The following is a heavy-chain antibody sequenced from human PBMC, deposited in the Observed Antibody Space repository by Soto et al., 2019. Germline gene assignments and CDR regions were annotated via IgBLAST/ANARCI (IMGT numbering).Heavy chain of an antibody. Sequence: EVQLLESGGGLVQPGGSLRLSCAASGFTFSSYAMSWVRQAPGKGLEWVSAISGSGGSTYYADSVKGRFTISRDNSKNRLYLQMTSLRAEDTAVHYCAKARADYYDSSGYPVDYWGQGTVVTVSS. CDR2: ISGSGGST. D-gene: IGHD3-22*01. CDR3: AKARADYYDSSGYPVDY. V-gene: IGHV3-23*01. J-gene: IGHJ4*02. CDR1: GFTFSSYA.